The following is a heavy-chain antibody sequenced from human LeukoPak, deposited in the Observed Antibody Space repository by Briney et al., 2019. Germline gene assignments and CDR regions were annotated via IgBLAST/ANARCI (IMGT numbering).Heavy chain of an antibody. D-gene: IGHD3-10*01. CDR3: ARVQTPSGSGSYSFDY. CDR2: IYYSGST. V-gene: IGHV4-59*01. CDR1: GGSNSSYY. J-gene: IGHJ4*02. Sequence: SETLSLTCTVSGGSNSSYYWSWIRQPPGKGLECIGYIYYSGSTNYNPSLKSRVTISVDTSKNQFSLKLSSVTAADTAVYYCARVQTPSGSGSYSFDYWGQGTLVTVSS.